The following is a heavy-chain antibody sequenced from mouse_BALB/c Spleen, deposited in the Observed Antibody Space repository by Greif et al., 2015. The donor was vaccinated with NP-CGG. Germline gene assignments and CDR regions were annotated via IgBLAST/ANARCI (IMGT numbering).Heavy chain of an antibody. CDR1: GYTFTSYW. V-gene: IGHV1-7*01. D-gene: IGHD2-2*01. CDR2: INPSTGYT. Sequence: QVQLQQSGAELAKPGASVKMSYKASGYTFTSYWMHWVKQRPGQGLEWIGYINPSTGYTEYNQKFKDKATLTADKSSSTAYMQLSSLTSEDSAVYYCARREVTTAYWGQGTLVTVSA. J-gene: IGHJ3*01. CDR3: ARREVTTAY.